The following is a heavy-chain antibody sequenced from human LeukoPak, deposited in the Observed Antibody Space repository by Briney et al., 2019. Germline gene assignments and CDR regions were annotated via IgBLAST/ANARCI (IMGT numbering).Heavy chain of an antibody. CDR2: IWYDGSNK. V-gene: IGHV3-33*06. Sequence: GRSLRLSCAASGFTFSSYGMHWVRQAPGKGLEWVAVIWYDGSNKFYADSVKGRFTISRDNSKNTLYLQMNCLRAEDTAVYYCAKNQRYFDYWGQGTLVTVSS. J-gene: IGHJ4*02. D-gene: IGHD1-14*01. CDR1: GFTFSSYG. CDR3: AKNQRYFDY.